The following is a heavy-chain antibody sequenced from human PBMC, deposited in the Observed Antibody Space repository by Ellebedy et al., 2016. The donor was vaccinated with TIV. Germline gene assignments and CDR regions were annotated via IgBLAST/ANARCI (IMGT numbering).Heavy chain of an antibody. CDR2: IYLGDSDT. Sequence: GESLKISCKGSGYSFTSYWIGWARQMPGKGLELMGIIYLGDSDTRYSPSFQGQVTISADKSISTAYLQWSSLKASDTAMYYCARNPDNWFDPWGQGTLVTVSS. V-gene: IGHV5-51*01. J-gene: IGHJ5*02. CDR1: GYSFTSYW. CDR3: ARNPDNWFDP.